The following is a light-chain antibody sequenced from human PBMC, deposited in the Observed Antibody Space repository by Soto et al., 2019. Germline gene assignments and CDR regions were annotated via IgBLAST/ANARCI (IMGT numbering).Light chain of an antibody. CDR2: EVS. CDR1: SSDVGGYDF. CDR3: SSQAGDHIYV. J-gene: IGLJ1*01. Sequence: QSVLTQPPSASGAPGQSVTISCTGTSSDVGGYDFVSWYQQHPGKAPKLMIYEVSKRPSGVPDRFSGSKSGNTASLTVAGLQDEDEADYYCSSQAGDHIYVSGTGTKRTV. V-gene: IGLV2-8*01.